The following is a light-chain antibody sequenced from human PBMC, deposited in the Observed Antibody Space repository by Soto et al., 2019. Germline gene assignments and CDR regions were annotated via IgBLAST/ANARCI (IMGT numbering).Light chain of an antibody. CDR2: STS. CDR1: TGAVSSGYY. J-gene: IGLJ3*02. V-gene: IGLV7-43*01. Sequence: QAVVTQEPSLTVSPGGTVTLTCASSTGAVSSGYYPNWFQQKAGQAPRAFIYSTSNKHSWTPARFSGSLLGDKAALTLSNVQPADEAEYYCLLYYGATRVFGGGTQLTVL. CDR3: LLYYGATRV.